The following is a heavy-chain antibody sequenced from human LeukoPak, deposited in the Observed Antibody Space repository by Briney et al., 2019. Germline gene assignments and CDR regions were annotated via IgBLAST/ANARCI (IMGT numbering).Heavy chain of an antibody. Sequence: GGSLRLSCSASEFTFSSGTMNWVRQTPGKALEWVSSLSGSGRLIWYAGSVKGRFTISRDNAANSLFLQMNRLRVEDTAVYYCARDLQPRLAFDAWGQGTVVTVSS. J-gene: IGHJ3*01. CDR1: EFTFSSGT. CDR2: LSGSGRLI. V-gene: IGHV3-21*06. CDR3: ARDLQPRLAFDA. D-gene: IGHD1-1*01.